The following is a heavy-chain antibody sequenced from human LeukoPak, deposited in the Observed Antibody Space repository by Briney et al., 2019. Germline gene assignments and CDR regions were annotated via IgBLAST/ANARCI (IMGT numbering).Heavy chain of an antibody. Sequence: SETLSLTCAVYGGSFSGYYWSWIRQPPGKGLEWIGYIYYSGSTNYNPSLKSRVTISVDTSKNQFSLKLSSVTAADTAVYYCARGFGVTPDDYWGQGTLVTVSS. CDR3: ARGFGVTPDDY. J-gene: IGHJ4*02. CDR2: IYYSGST. D-gene: IGHD4-23*01. CDR1: GGSFSGYY. V-gene: IGHV4-59*01.